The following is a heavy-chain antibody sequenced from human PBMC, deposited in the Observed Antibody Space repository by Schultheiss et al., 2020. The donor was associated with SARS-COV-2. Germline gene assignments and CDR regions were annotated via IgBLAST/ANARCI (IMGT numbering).Heavy chain of an antibody. Sequence: GGSLRLSCAASGFTVSSNYMSWVRQMPGKGLEWMGIIYPGDSDTRYSPSFQGQVTISADKSINTAYLQWSSLKASDTAMYYCASLVGGATFYWGQGTLVTVSS. D-gene: IGHD4/OR15-4a*01. J-gene: IGHJ4*02. CDR1: GFTVSSNY. V-gene: IGHV5-51*01. CDR2: IYPGDSDT. CDR3: ASLVGGATFY.